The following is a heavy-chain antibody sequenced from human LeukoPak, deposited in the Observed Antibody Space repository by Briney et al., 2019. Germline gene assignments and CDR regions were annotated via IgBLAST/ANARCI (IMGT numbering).Heavy chain of an antibody. CDR3: AREPVVPAALNWFDP. CDR1: GYTFTSYG. Sequence: ASVKVSCKASGYTFTSYGISWVRQAPGQGLEWMGWINVYNGNINYAQKLQGRITMTTDTSTSTAYMELRSLRSDDTAVYYCAREPVVPAALNWFDPWGQGTLVTVSS. D-gene: IGHD2-2*01. CDR2: INVYNGNI. J-gene: IGHJ5*02. V-gene: IGHV1-18*01.